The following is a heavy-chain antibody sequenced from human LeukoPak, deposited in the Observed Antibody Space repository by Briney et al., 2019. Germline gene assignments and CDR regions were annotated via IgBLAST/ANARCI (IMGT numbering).Heavy chain of an antibody. CDR1: GFTFSSYW. CDR3: AKDRATYDYSPY. V-gene: IGHV3-7*03. D-gene: IGHD4-11*01. J-gene: IGHJ4*02. CDR2: IKQDGSEK. Sequence: GGSLRLSCAASGFTFSSYWMSWVRQAPGTGLEWVANIKQDGSEKYYVDSVKGRFTISRDNAKNSLYLQMNSLRAEDTAVYYCAKDRATYDYSPYWGQGTLVTVSS.